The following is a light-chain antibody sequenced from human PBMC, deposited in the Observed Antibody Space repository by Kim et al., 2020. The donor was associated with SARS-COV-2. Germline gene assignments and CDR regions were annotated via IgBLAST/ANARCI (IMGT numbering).Light chain of an antibody. J-gene: IGLJ3*02. CDR2: GGT. V-gene: IGLV2-14*04. CDR1: QSDIGGYQY. CDR3: SSYTITSNWV. Sequence: GQSVTTSCTGTQSDIGGYQYVSWYQQNPGKAPKLIIHGGTGRPSGISNRFSGSKSGNTASLTISGLQSEDEADYHCSSYTITSNWVFGGGTKVTVL.